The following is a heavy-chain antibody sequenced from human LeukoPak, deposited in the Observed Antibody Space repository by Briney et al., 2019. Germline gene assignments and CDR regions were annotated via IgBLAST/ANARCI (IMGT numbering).Heavy chain of an antibody. Sequence: GGSLRLSCAASGFTLSNNYMSWVRQAPGKGLEWVALIYSGGSTYYADFVKGRFTISRDNSKNTLYLQVSSLRAEDTAVYYCAGFSHKGVWGQGTTVTVSS. J-gene: IGHJ6*02. V-gene: IGHV3-66*01. CDR3: AGFSHKGV. CDR2: IYSGGST. CDR1: GFTLSNNY.